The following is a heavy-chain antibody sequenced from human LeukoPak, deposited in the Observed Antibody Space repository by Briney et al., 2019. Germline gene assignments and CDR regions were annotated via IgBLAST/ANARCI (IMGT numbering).Heavy chain of an antibody. CDR1: GYTFTGYY. V-gene: IGHV1-69*06. Sequence: GASVKVSCKASGYTFTGYYVHWVRQAPGQGLEWMGGIIPIFGTANYAQKFRGRVTITADKSTRTAYMELSSLRSEDTAVYYCARAVVTMVRGVISYWGQGTLVTVSS. CDR2: IIPIFGTA. J-gene: IGHJ4*02. D-gene: IGHD3-10*01. CDR3: ARAVVTMVRGVISY.